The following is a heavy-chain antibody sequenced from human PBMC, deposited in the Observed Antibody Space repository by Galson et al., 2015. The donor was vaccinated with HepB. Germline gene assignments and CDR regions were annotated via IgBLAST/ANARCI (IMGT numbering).Heavy chain of an antibody. CDR3: ANDLRAAIVDY. D-gene: IGHD2-2*02. V-gene: IGHV3-23*01. J-gene: IGHJ4*02. Sequence: SLRLSCAASGFTFSSYAMSWVRQAPGKGLEWVSATSGSGGSTYYADSVKGRFTISRDNSKNTLYLQMNSLRAEDTAVYYCANDLRAAIVDYWGQGTLVTVSS. CDR1: GFTFSSYA. CDR2: TSGSGGST.